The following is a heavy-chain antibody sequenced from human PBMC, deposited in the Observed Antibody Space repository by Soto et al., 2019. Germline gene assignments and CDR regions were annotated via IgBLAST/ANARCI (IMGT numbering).Heavy chain of an antibody. V-gene: IGHV4-30-2*01. CDR3: ASGRGGYSGYDFNY. CDR1: GGSISSGGYS. J-gene: IGHJ4*02. Sequence: PSETLSLTCAVSGGSISSGGYSWSWIRQPPGKGLEWIGYIYHSGSTYYNPSLKSRVTISVDRSKNQFSLKLSSVTAADTAVYYCASGRGGYSGYDFNYWGQGTLVTAPQ. D-gene: IGHD5-12*01. CDR2: IYHSGST.